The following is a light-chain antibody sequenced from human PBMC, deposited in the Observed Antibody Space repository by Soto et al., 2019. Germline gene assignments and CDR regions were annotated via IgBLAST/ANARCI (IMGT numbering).Light chain of an antibody. V-gene: IGKV1-5*01. CDR1: QRISRY. CDR2: DAS. CDR3: QHYRGLSS. Sequence: DIQMTQSPSTLSASVGDRVTITCRASQRISRYLAWYQQKPGEAPKLLIYDASSLQSGVPSRLSGSGSGTEFSLSITGLQPDDFATYYCQHYRGLSSFGPGTKVDIK. J-gene: IGKJ3*01.